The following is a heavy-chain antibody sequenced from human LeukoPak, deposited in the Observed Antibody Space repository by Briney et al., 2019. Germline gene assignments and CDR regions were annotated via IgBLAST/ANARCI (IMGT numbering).Heavy chain of an antibody. CDR3: ARRPRGSWLARGSYNWFDP. D-gene: IGHD6-13*01. CDR1: GYTFTSYA. J-gene: IGHJ5*02. V-gene: IGHV7-4-1*02. CDR2: INTNTGNP. Sequence: GASVKVSCKASGYTFTSYAMNWVRQAPGQGLEWMGWINTNTGNPTYAQGFTGRYVFSLDTSVSTAYLQISSLKAEDTAVYYCARRPRGSWLARGSYNWFDPWGQGTLVTVSS.